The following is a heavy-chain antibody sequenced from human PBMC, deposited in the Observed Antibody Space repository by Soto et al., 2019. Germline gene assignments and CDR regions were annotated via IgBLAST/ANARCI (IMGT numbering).Heavy chain of an antibody. V-gene: IGHV3-48*01. CDR3: ARGSGSYYSFSLEYFQH. CDR1: GFTLSSYS. CDR2: ISSSSSTI. J-gene: IGHJ1*01. D-gene: IGHD3-10*01. Sequence: GGSLRLSCAASGFTLSSYSMNWVRQAPGKGLEWVSYISSSSSTIYYADSVKGRFTISRDNAKNSLYLQMNSLRAEDTAVYYCARGSGSYYSFSLEYFQHWGQGTLVTVSS.